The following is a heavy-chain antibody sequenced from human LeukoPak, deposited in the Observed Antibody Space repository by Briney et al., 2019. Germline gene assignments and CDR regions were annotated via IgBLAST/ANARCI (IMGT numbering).Heavy chain of an antibody. J-gene: IGHJ4*02. CDR1: GFTFSSYG. CDR3: AKDRLRWAAPFDY. Sequence: GGSLRLSCAASGFTFSSYGMHWVRQAPGKGLEWVAFIRYDGSNKYYADSVKGRFTISRDNSKNTLYLQMNSLRAEDTAVYYCAKDRLRWAAPFDYWGQGTLVTVSS. V-gene: IGHV3-30*02. CDR2: IRYDGSNK. D-gene: IGHD1-26*01.